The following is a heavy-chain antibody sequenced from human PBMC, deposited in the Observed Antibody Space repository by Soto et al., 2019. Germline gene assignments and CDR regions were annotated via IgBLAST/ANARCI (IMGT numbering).Heavy chain of an antibody. Sequence: SETLSLTCTVSGGSINNYWWSWIRQAADKRLEWIGRLHSTGATNYNPSLRSRVTMSVDKSKNQFSLNLASVTAADTAVYFCARGNVENWFGPWGQGTPVTVSS. V-gene: IGHV4-4*07. CDR1: GGSINNYW. CDR2: LHSTGAT. CDR3: ARGNVENWFGP. J-gene: IGHJ5*02.